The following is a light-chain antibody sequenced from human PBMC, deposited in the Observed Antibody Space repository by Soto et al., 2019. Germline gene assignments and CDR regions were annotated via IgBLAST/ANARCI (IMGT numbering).Light chain of an antibody. CDR1: SSNIGAGYD. V-gene: IGLV1-40*01. CDR2: DDT. CDR3: QSYDSSLSGYV. Sequence: QSVLTQPPSVSRAPGQRVTISCTGSSSNIGAGYDVHWYRRLPGTAPKLLILDDTNRPSGVPDRFSGSKSGTSASLAITGLQAGDEADYYCQSYDSSLSGYVFGTGTKLTVL. J-gene: IGLJ1*01.